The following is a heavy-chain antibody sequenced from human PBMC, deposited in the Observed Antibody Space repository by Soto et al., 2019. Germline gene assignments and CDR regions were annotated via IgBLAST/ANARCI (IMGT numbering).Heavy chain of an antibody. D-gene: IGHD3-10*01. CDR3: ARDSFYGSGSYLDY. CDR1: GFTFSSYW. Sequence: RGSLRLSCAASGFTFSSYWMSWVRQAPGKGLEWVANIKQDGSEKYYVDSVKGRFTISRDNAKNSLYLQMNSLRAEDTAVYYCARDSFYGSGSYLDYWGQGTLVTVSS. J-gene: IGHJ4*02. CDR2: IKQDGSEK. V-gene: IGHV3-7*03.